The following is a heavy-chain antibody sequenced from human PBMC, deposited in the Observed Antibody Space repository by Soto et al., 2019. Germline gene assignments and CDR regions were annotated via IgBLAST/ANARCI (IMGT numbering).Heavy chain of an antibody. D-gene: IGHD6-13*01. CDR3: ARILDAGGTDY. Sequence: EVQLLESGGGLVQPGGSLSLSCAASGFTFVSYAMTWVRQVPGKGLECVSSIDASGGVRYYADSVRGRFTMSRDNSGNMFYLQVNSLRAEDSAIYYCARILDAGGTDYWGQGTLVTVSS. J-gene: IGHJ4*02. CDR2: IDASGGVR. V-gene: IGHV3-23*01. CDR1: GFTFVSYA.